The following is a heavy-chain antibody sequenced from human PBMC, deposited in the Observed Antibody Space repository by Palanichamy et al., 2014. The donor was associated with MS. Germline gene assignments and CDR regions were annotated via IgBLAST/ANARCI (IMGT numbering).Heavy chain of an antibody. D-gene: IGHD2-15*01. J-gene: IGHJ4*02. CDR3: ARYCSGDACPSGHFFDN. CDR2: FYYNGDT. Sequence: QLQVQESGPGLVKPSETLSLTCTVSGGSIIDASYFWGWIRLPPGKGLEWIGSFYYNGDTYYNPSLKSRAIISLDTSKKSLALNLSSVTAADTAVYYCARYCSGDACPSGHFFDNWGKGTLVIVSA. V-gene: IGHV4-39*07. CDR1: GGSIIDASYF.